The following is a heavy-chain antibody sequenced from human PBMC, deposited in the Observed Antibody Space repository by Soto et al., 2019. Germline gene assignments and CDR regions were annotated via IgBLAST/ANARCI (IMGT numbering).Heavy chain of an antibody. V-gene: IGHV3-33*01. CDR3: ARELSLDSSGSPGFDY. D-gene: IGHD3-22*01. CDR2: IWYDGSNK. J-gene: IGHJ4*02. Sequence: GGSLRLSCAASGFTFSSYGMHWVRQAPGKGLEWVAVIWYDGSNKYYADSVKGRFTISRDNSKNTLYLQMNSLRAEDTAVYYCARELSLDSSGSPGFDYWGQGTLVTVSS. CDR1: GFTFSSYG.